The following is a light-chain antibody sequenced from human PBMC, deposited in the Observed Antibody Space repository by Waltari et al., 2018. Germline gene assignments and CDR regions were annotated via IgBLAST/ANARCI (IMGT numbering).Light chain of an antibody. V-gene: IGKV3-20*01. Sequence: EIVLTQSPGTASLSPGERVTLSGRASQSVGSSSLAWYQQKPGQAPRLVIYRASRRATGIPDRFSGIGSGTDFSLTISRLEPEDFAVYYCQQHGTLPATFGQGTKVEIK. CDR2: RAS. CDR1: QSVGSSS. CDR3: QQHGTLPAT. J-gene: IGKJ1*01.